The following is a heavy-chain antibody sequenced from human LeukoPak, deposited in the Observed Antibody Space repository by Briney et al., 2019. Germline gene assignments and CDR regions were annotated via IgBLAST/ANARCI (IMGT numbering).Heavy chain of an antibody. Sequence: TPSETLSLTCTVSGGSISSYYWSWIRQPPGKGLEWIGSMYYSGSTYYNPSLKSRVTISVDTSKNQFSLKLSSVTAADTAVYYCASGSGHYYNWGQGILVTASS. CDR3: ASGSGHYYN. D-gene: IGHD3-22*01. V-gene: IGHV4-39*01. CDR1: GGSISSYY. CDR2: MYYSGST. J-gene: IGHJ4*02.